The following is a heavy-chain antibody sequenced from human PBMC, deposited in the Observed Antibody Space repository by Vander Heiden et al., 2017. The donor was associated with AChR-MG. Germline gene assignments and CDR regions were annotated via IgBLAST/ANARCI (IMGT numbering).Heavy chain of an antibody. D-gene: IGHD3-22*01. CDR2: IYYMGNT. Sequence: QLQLQESGPGRVKPSETLSLTCTVSGGSISSNSYYWSWIRQPPGKVLEWIGSIYYMGNTYHNPSLKSRLTVSLDTSKNQFSLKLSSVTAADTAVYFCASYFYYDSNYFDFWGQGTLVTVSS. CDR3: ASYFYYDSNYFDF. J-gene: IGHJ4*02. V-gene: IGHV4-39*01. CDR1: GGSISSNSYY.